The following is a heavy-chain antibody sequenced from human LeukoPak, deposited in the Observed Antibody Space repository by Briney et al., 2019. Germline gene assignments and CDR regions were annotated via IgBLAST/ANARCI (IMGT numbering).Heavy chain of an antibody. CDR2: ISAYNGNT. D-gene: IGHD2-15*01. Sequence: GASVKVSCKASGYTFTSYGISWVRQAPGQGLEWMGWISAYNGNTNYAQKLPGRVTMTTDTSTSTAYMELRSLRSDDTAVYYCARDRYCSGGSCYYGWFDPWGQGTLVTVSS. J-gene: IGHJ5*02. CDR1: GYTFTSYG. CDR3: ARDRYCSGGSCYYGWFDP. V-gene: IGHV1-18*01.